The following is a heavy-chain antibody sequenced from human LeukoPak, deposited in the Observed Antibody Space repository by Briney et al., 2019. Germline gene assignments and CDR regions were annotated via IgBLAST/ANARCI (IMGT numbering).Heavy chain of an antibody. D-gene: IGHD4-17*01. CDR1: GFTFSSYA. CDR3: AKDHLICGDYVRYFDY. V-gene: IGHV3-23*01. CDR2: ISGSGGST. Sequence: GGSLRLSCAASGFTFSSYAMSWVRQAPGKGLEWVSAISGSGGSTYYADSVKGRFTISRDNSKNTLYLQMNSLRAEDTAVYYCAKDHLICGDYVRYFDYWGQGTLVTVSS. J-gene: IGHJ4*02.